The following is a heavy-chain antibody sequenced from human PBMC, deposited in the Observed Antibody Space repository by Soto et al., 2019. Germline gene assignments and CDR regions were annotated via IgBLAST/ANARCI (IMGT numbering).Heavy chain of an antibody. CDR1: GFAFSNYA. V-gene: IGHV3-23*01. CDR2: ISGSGGST. CDR3: ASAPEYCGGDCYSHWYFDL. D-gene: IGHD2-21*02. Sequence: PGGSLRLSCAASGFAFSNYAMHWVRQAPGKGLEWVSAISGSGGSTYYADSVKGRFTISRDNSKNTLYLQMNSLRAEDTAVYYCASAPEYCGGDCYSHWYFDLWGRGTLVTVSS. J-gene: IGHJ2*01.